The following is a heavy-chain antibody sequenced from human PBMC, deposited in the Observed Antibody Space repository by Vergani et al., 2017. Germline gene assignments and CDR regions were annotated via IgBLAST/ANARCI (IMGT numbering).Heavy chain of an antibody. D-gene: IGHD6-19*01. V-gene: IGHV4-39*07. Sequence: QVQLQESGPGLVKPSETLSLTCTVSGGSISSSSYYWGWLRQPPGKGLEWIGSIYYSGSTYYNPSLKSRVTISVDTSKNQFSLKLSSVTAADTAVYYCATGRYSSGCFDYWGQGTLVTVSS. CDR2: IYYSGST. CDR3: ATGRYSSGCFDY. CDR1: GGSISSSSYY. J-gene: IGHJ4*02.